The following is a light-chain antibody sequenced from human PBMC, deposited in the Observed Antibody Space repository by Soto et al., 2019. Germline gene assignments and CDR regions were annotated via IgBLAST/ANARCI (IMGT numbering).Light chain of an antibody. CDR1: QNIRNN. J-gene: IGKJ1*01. CDR3: QQYNNWPPWT. Sequence: EVVMTQSPASLSVSPGERVTLSCRASQNIRNNLAWYQQKPGQFPRLLISGASTREAGVPGRFSGSGSGTEFTLIISSQQSEDFAIYYCQQYNNWPPWTFGQGTKVEL. V-gene: IGKV3-15*01. CDR2: GAS.